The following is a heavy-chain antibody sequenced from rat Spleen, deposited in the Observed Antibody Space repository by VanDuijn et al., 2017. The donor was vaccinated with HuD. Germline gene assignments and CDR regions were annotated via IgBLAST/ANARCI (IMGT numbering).Heavy chain of an antibody. J-gene: IGHJ2*01. D-gene: IGHD1-2*01. CDR3: TRALYNSYCFDN. CDR1: GFSLTSYS. Sequence: QVQLKESGPGLVQPSETLSLPCTVSGFSLTSYSVSWVRQPPGKSLVWMGTIWAGGGTNYNSAVQSRLSISRDTSKSQVFLKMNSLQTEDTAIYYCTRALYNSYCFDNWGQGVMVMVSS. CDR2: IWAGGGT. V-gene: IGHV2-15*01.